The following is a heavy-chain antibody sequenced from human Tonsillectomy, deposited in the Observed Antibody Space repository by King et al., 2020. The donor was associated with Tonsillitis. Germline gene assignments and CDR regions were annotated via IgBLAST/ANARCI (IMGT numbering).Heavy chain of an antibody. Sequence: QLVQSGAEVKKPGASVKVSCKASGYTFTSYGISWVRQAPGQGLEWMGWISPYNGNTNYAQKLQGRVTMTTDTSTSTAYMELRTLRSDDTAVYYCARVPTKTRYGDYVDWGQGTLVTVSS. V-gene: IGHV1-18*01. CDR1: GYTFTSYG. CDR2: ISPYNGNT. J-gene: IGHJ4*02. D-gene: IGHD4-17*01. CDR3: ARVPTKTRYGDYVD.